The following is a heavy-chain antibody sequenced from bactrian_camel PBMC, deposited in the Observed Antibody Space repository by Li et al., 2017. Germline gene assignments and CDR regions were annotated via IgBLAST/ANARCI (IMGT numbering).Heavy chain of an antibody. D-gene: IGHD1*01. Sequence: HVQLVESGGGLVQSGGSLRLSCAASGFIFSPYWMYWVRQAPGKGLEWVSIVWSTGDHINYAESVQGRAIISKDNTKATLYLELNGLKPEDTAIYYCVSSDAYFFQYWGQGTQVTVS. CDR1: GFIFSPYW. CDR3: VSSDAYFFQY. CDR2: VWSTGDHI. V-gene: IGHV3S6*01. J-gene: IGHJ4*01.